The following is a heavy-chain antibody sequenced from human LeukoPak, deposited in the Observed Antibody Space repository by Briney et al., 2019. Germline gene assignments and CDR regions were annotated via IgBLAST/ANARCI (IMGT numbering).Heavy chain of an antibody. D-gene: IGHD6-13*01. CDR2: MNPNSGNT. J-gene: IGHJ4*02. V-gene: IGHV1-8*01. CDR1: GYTFTSYD. Sequence: ASVKVSCKASGYTFTSYDINWVRPATGQGLEWMGWMNPNSGNTGYAQKFQGRVTMTRNTSISTAYMELSSLRSEDTAVYYCARGRPAAAGTPDFDYWGQGTLVTVSS. CDR3: ARGRPAAAGTPDFDY.